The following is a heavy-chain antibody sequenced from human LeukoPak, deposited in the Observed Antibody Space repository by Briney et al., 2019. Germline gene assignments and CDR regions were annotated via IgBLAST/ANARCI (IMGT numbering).Heavy chain of an antibody. CDR3: ARGITPDY. Sequence: SQTLSLTCTVSGGSISSGGYSWSWIRQHPGKGLEWIGYIYYSGSTYYNPSLKSRVTISVDTSKNQFSLKLSSVTAADTAVYYCARGITPDYWGQGTLVTVSS. CDR1: GGSISSGGYS. CDR2: IYYSGST. J-gene: IGHJ4*02. D-gene: IGHD4-23*01. V-gene: IGHV4-31*03.